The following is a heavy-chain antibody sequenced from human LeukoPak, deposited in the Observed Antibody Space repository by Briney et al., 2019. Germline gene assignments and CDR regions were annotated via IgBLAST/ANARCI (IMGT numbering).Heavy chain of an antibody. V-gene: IGHV3-64*01. CDR3: AKDLERRSNPRGYFDY. CDR1: GFTFSSYE. D-gene: IGHD1-1*01. Sequence: PGGSLRLSCAASGFTFSSYEMHWVRQAPGKGLEYVSTISSDGGSTFYANSVKGGFTISRDNSRNTLYLQMNSLRAEDTAVYYCAKDLERRSNPRGYFDYWGQGTLVTVSS. J-gene: IGHJ4*02. CDR2: ISSDGGST.